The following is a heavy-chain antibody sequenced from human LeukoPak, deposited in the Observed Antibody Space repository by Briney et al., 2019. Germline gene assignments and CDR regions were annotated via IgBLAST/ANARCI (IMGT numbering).Heavy chain of an antibody. CDR1: GFTFSSYG. Sequence: GGSLRLSCAASGFTFSSYGMSWVRQAPGKGLEWVSAISGSGGSTYYADSVKGRFTISRDNSKNTLYLQMNSLRAEDTAVYYCAKDDTLGSYSHWGQGTLVTVSS. CDR3: AKDDTLGSYSH. J-gene: IGHJ4*02. D-gene: IGHD1-26*01. V-gene: IGHV3-23*01. CDR2: ISGSGGST.